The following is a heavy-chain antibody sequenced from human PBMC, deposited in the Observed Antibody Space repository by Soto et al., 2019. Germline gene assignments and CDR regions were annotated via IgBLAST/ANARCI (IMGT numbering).Heavy chain of an antibody. Sequence: GGSLRLSCSASGFTFSSYAMHWVRQAPGKGLECVAAIIINGGSTYNADSVKGRFTTSRDNSKNTLNHKRSGMRAEDTAVYYCVKDVLWGPQDYFDYWGQGTLVTVSS. CDR2: IIINGGST. CDR3: VKDVLWGPQDYFDY. J-gene: IGHJ4*02. CDR1: GFTFSSYA. V-gene: IGHV3-64D*06. D-gene: IGHD2-21*01.